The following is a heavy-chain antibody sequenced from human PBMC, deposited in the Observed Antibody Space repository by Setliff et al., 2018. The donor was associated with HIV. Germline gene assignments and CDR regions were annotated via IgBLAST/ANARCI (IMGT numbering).Heavy chain of an antibody. Sequence: ASVKVSCKASGYTFTRYFMHCVRQAPGQGLEWLGWIDPHTGGPQYSQKFLGRVTMTRDTSISTVYMELTSLRSDDTAIYYCARDANYGSSGYDREYFDYWGQGTLVTVSS. D-gene: IGHD5-12*01. V-gene: IGHV1-2*02. J-gene: IGHJ4*02. CDR1: GYTFTRYF. CDR3: ARDANYGSSGYDREYFDY. CDR2: IDPHTGGP.